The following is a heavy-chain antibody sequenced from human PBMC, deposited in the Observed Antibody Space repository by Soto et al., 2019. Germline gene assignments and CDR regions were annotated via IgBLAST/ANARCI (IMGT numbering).Heavy chain of an antibody. CDR3: ASSPPAMVAPNI. D-gene: IGHD5-18*01. J-gene: IGHJ4*02. Sequence: PSETLYLTCTVSGGSVSSYSWTWVRQPPGKGLEWIGYVYYSGSTHYNPSLKSRVTISLDTSKNQFSLKLTSVTAADTAMYFCASSPPAMVAPNIWGQGTLVTVSS. CDR2: VYYSGST. V-gene: IGHV4-59*02. CDR1: GGSVSSYS.